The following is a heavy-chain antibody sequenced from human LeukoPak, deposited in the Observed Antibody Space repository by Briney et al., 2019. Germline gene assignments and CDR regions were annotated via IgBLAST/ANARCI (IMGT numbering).Heavy chain of an antibody. V-gene: IGHV6-1*01. Sequence: SQTLSLTCAISGDSVSSNSAAWNWIRQSPSRGLEWLGRTYYRSKWFSRYAVSVKSRITINADTSKNQSSLQLNSMTPDDTAVYYCARGPGYFQHWGLGTLVTVSS. CDR1: GDSVSSNSAA. CDR3: ARGPGYFQH. J-gene: IGHJ1*01. CDR2: TYYRSKWFS.